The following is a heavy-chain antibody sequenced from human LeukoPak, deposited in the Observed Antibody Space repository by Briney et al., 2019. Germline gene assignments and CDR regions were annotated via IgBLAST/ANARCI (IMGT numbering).Heavy chain of an antibody. CDR2: MNPNSGNT. D-gene: IGHD3-3*01. J-gene: IGHJ5*02. Sequence: ASVKVSCKASGYTFTSYDINWVRQATGQGLEWMGWMNPNSGNTGYAQKFQGRVTMTRNTSISTAYMELSSLRSEDTAVYYCARVQAEGGHVLRFLEWLTWFDPWGQGTLVPVSS. CDR1: GYTFTSYD. CDR3: ARVQAEGGHVLRFLEWLTWFDP. V-gene: IGHV1-8*01.